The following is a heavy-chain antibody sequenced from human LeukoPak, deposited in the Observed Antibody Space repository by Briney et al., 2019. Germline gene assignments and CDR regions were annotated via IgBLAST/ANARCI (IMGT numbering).Heavy chain of an antibody. J-gene: IGHJ3*02. Sequence: GGSLRLSCTASGFSFSAYAMMWVCQAPGKGPEWVSAIRGSGVNTYYADSVKGRFTISRDNSKYTLFLQMNSLRAEDTAVYYCARDPNGDYIGAFDKWGPGTMVTVSS. CDR2: IRGSGVNT. CDR1: GFSFSAYA. V-gene: IGHV3-23*01. CDR3: ARDPNGDYIGAFDK. D-gene: IGHD4-17*01.